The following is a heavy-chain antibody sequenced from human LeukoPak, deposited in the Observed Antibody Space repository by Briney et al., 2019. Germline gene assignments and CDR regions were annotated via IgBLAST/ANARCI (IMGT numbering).Heavy chain of an antibody. CDR2: IYYSGST. V-gene: IGHV4-4*07. J-gene: IGHJ4*02. CDR3: ARAPGSSWAGFAY. D-gene: IGHD6-13*01. CDR1: GGSLSSYY. Sequence: SETLSLTCTVSGGSLSSYYWNWIRQPAGKGLEWIGSIYYSGSTYYNPSLKSRVTISVDTSKNQFSLKLSSVTAADTAVYYCARAPGSSWAGFAYWGQGPLVTVSS.